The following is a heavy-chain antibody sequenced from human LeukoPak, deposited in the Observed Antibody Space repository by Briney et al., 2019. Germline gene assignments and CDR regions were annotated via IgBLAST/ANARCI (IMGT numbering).Heavy chain of an antibody. J-gene: IGHJ4*02. D-gene: IGHD3-22*01. CDR1: GGSICSYY. CDR2: IYYRGST. Sequence: PSETLSLTCTVSGGSICSYYWGWIRQPPGKGLEWIGSIYYRGSTNDNPSLKSRVTISVDTSKNQFSLKLTSVTAADTAVYYCARRGHYYDTSGYYYFDYWGQGTLVTVSS. CDR3: ARRGHYYDTSGYYYFDY. V-gene: IGHV4-39*01.